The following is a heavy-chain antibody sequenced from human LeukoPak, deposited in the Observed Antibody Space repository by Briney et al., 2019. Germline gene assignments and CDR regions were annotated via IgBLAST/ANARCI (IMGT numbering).Heavy chain of an antibody. CDR1: GLTFSSYV. V-gene: IGHV3-7*01. D-gene: IGHD6-13*01. CDR3: ARDYSRSWYPLHFDH. Sequence: VGSLRLSCAASGLTFSSYVMHTVRQAPGKGLEWVANIKQDGSEKYYVDSVKGRVTISRDNTKNSLYLQINSLRAEATAVYYCARDYSRSWYPLHFDHWGQGTLVTVSS. CDR2: IKQDGSEK. J-gene: IGHJ4*02.